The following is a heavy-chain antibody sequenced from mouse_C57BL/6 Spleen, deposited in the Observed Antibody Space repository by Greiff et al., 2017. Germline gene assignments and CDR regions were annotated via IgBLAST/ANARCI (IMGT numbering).Heavy chain of an antibody. CDR3: ARLYND. J-gene: IGHJ2*01. CDR2: IDPSDSYT. D-gene: IGHD1-3*01. CDR1: GYTFTSYW. Sequence: QVQLQQPGAELVRPGTSVKLSCKASGYTFTSYWMHWVKQRPGQGLEWIGVIDPSDSYTNYNQKFKGKATLTVDTSSSTAYMQLSSLTSEDSAVYYYARLYNDWGKGTTLTVSS. V-gene: IGHV1-59*01.